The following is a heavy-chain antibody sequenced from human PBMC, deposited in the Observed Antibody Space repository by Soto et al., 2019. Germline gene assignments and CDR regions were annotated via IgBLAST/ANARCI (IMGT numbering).Heavy chain of an antibody. CDR1: GFTFSSHW. CDR3: AMGPPSVVPAAIPDY. Sequence: GGSLRLSCAASGFTFSSHWMHWVRQAPGKGLVWVSRINSDGSSTSYADSVKGRFTISRDNAKNTLYLQMNSLRAEDTAVYYCAMGPPSVVPAAIPDYWGQGTLVTVSS. D-gene: IGHD2-2*01. V-gene: IGHV3-74*01. J-gene: IGHJ4*02. CDR2: INSDGSST.